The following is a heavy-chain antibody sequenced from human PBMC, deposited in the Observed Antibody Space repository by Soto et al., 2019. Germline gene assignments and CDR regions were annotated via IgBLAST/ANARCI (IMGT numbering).Heavy chain of an antibody. D-gene: IGHD6-13*01. CDR2: IWFDASHE. V-gene: IGHV3-33*01. CDR1: GFSFSEYG. J-gene: IGHJ6*02. CDR3: ARDQGRATADGPLGNGLDV. Sequence: QVHLVESGGSVVQPGTSLRLSCAASGFSFSEYGMHWVRQAPGKGLEWLTIIWFDASHEYYADSVKGRFTISRDNSNNTLYLQLNSLTADDTAVYFCARDQGRATADGPLGNGLDVWGQGTAVTVSS.